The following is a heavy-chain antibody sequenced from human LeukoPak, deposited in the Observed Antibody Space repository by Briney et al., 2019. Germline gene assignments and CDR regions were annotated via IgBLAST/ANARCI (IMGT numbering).Heavy chain of an antibody. J-gene: IGHJ3*02. Sequence: PSETLSLTCTVSGGSLHNYYWSWIRQPPGKGLEWIGYIDYSGSTNYNPSLKSRVTISVDTSQNQFSLKLSSVTAADTAVYYCARALGAFDIWGQGTMVTVSS. V-gene: IGHV4-59*01. CDR1: GGSLHNYY. CDR3: ARALGAFDI. CDR2: IDYSGST.